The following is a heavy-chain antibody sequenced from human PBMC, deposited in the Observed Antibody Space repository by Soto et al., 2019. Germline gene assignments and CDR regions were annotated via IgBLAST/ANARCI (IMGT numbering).Heavy chain of an antibody. CDR2: VRQDGGQT. Sequence: GGSLRLSCGTSGFSFTTYWMSWVRQAPGKGLEWLANVRQDGGQTYYVDSVKGRFVISRDNTKNSVFLQMNSLTVEDTAVYFCASQRNYGEHDYWGQGTLVTVSS. CDR3: ASQRNYGEHDY. D-gene: IGHD4-17*01. V-gene: IGHV3-7*01. J-gene: IGHJ4*02. CDR1: GFSFTTYW.